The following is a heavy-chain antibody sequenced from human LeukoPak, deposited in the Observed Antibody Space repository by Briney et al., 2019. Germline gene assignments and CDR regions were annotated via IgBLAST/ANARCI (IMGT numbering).Heavy chain of an antibody. CDR3: AKGGADIAVLPAAIPFDY. J-gene: IGHJ4*02. V-gene: IGHV3-23*01. CDR2: ISGSGGST. CDR1: GFTFSSYA. Sequence: GGSLRLSCAASGFTFSSYAMSWVRQAPGKGLEWVSAISGSGGSTYYADSVKGRFTISRDNSKNTLYLQMNSLRAEDTAVYYCAKGGADIAVLPAAIPFDYWGQGTLVTVSS. D-gene: IGHD2-2*02.